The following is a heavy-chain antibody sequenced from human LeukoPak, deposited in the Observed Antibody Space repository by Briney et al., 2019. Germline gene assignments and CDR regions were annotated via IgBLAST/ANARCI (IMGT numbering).Heavy chain of an antibody. D-gene: IGHD2/OR15-2a*01. Sequence: GRSLRLSCAASGFTFSSYGMHWVRQAPGKGLEWVAVIWYDGSNKYYADSVKGRFTISRDNSKNTLYLHINSLRAEDTAVYYCARENMARGYFDYWGQGTLVTVSS. CDR2: IWYDGSNK. CDR1: GFTFSSYG. CDR3: ARENMARGYFDY. V-gene: IGHV3-33*01. J-gene: IGHJ4*02.